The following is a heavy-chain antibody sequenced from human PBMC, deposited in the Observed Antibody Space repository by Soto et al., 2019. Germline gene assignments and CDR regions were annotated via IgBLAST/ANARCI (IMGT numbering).Heavy chain of an antibody. CDR3: ARVPSWGSYRYTFDY. V-gene: IGHV3-11*01. J-gene: IGHJ4*02. D-gene: IGHD3-16*02. CDR2: ISSSGSTI. Sequence: GGSLRLSCAASGFTFSDYYMSWIRQAPGKGLEWVSYISSSGSTIYYADSVKGRFTISRDNAKNSLYLQMNSLRAEDTAVYYCARVPSWGSYRYTFDYWGQGTLVTVSS. CDR1: GFTFSDYY.